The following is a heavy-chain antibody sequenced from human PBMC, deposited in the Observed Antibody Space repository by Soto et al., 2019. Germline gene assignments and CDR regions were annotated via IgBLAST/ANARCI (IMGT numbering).Heavy chain of an antibody. Sequence: QVQLEQSGDAVKKPGAAVKVSCKASGYNFRNFGITWVRQASGLGREWLGWISGYNGRTSSARNFRDRVVLTTETATNTAYMELRSLTSDDTAIYYCAREGYSSGFDPFDFWGQGTKVTVSS. CDR2: ISGYNGRT. D-gene: IGHD5-18*01. J-gene: IGHJ3*01. CDR1: GYNFRNFG. V-gene: IGHV1-18*01. CDR3: AREGYSSGFDPFDF.